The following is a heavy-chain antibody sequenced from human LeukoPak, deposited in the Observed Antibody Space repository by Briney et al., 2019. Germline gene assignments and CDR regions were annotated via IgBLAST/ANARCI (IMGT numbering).Heavy chain of an antibody. CDR2: ISGSGGST. J-gene: IGHJ4*02. D-gene: IGHD1-26*01. CDR3: AKDLSIVGATVFDY. V-gene: IGHV3-23*01. Sequence: GGSLRLSCAASGFTFSSYGMSWVRQAPGKRLEWVSAISGSGGSTYYADSVKGRFTISRDNSKNTLYLQMNSLRAEDTAVYYCAKDLSIVGATVFDYWGQGTLVTVSS. CDR1: GFTFSSYG.